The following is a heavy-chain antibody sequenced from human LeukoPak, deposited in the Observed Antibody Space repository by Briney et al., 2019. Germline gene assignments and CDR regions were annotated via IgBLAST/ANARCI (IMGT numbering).Heavy chain of an antibody. CDR1: GGSFSNYV. V-gene: IGHV1-69*04. CDR2: IIPVLGVS. D-gene: IGHD3-22*01. J-gene: IGHJ3*02. CDR3: TREGVYAPDGSGYHRDAFDI. Sequence: ASVKVYCKASGGSFSNYVITWVRQAPGQGLEWMGRIIPVLGVSNFAQKFQGRVTITADKSTNTAHMELSRLESGDTAVYYCTREGVYAPDGSGYHRDAFDIWGQGTVVIVSS.